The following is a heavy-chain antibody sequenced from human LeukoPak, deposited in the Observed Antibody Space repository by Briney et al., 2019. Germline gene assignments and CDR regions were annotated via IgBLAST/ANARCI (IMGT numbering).Heavy chain of an antibody. CDR3: ASRIVVSPTAIKTWFDS. J-gene: IGHJ5*01. CDR1: GASVSSSTYF. Sequence: SETLSLTCAVSGASVSSSTYFWGWIRQPPGEGPEWLGSVSHSGATYYNPSLKSRVTISLDTSKNQITLTVTSVTVADTALYFCASRIVVSPTAIKTWFDSWGQGTLVTVS. CDR2: VSHSGAT. V-gene: IGHV4-39*06. D-gene: IGHD2-2*01.